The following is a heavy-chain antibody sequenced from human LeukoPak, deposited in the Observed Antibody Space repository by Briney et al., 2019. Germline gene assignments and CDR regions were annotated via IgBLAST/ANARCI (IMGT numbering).Heavy chain of an antibody. CDR1: GFTFSTYS. CDR3: ARDPIRAPVPAYSSSWYGPYDDAFDL. CDR2: INHSGST. D-gene: IGHD6-13*01. V-gene: IGHV4-34*01. Sequence: GSLRLSCAASGFTFSTYSMSWIRQPPGKGLEWIGEINHSGSTNYKSSLKSRVTISVDTSKNQFSLKLSSVTAADTAVYYCARDPIRAPVPAYSSSWYGPYDDAFDLWGQGTLVTVAS. J-gene: IGHJ3*01.